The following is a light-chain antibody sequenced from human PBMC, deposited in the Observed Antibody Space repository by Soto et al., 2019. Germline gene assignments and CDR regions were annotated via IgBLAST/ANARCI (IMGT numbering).Light chain of an antibody. CDR3: LLSYNAARV. J-gene: IGLJ2*01. Sequence: QAVVTQEPSLTVSPGGTVTLTCGSSTGAVTSNHHPYWFQQKAGQAPRTLIYDTSNKHSWTPARFSDSLLGDKAALTLSGAQPVDEAQYYCLLSYNAARVFGGGTKLTVL. CDR1: TGAVTSNHH. V-gene: IGLV7-46*01. CDR2: DTS.